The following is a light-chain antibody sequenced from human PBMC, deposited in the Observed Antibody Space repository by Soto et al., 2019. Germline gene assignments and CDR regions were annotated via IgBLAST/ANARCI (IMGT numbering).Light chain of an antibody. V-gene: IGKV3-20*01. CDR1: QTVATN. CDR3: QQYGSSPWT. Sequence: IVMTQSQATLSVSPGERGTLSCRASQTVATNLAWYQQKPGQAPRLLIYGASSRATGIPDRFSGSGSGTDFTLTISRLEPEDFAVYYCQQYGSSPWTFGQVAKVAIK. CDR2: GAS. J-gene: IGKJ1*01.